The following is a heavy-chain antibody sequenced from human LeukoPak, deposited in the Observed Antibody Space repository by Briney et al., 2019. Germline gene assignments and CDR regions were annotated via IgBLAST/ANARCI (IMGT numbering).Heavy chain of an antibody. CDR3: ARDGAASMVRAGGAMDV. D-gene: IGHD3-10*01. CDR2: IHNSGIT. CDR1: GGSVNGGGYY. Sequence: SETLSLTCTVSGGSVNGGGYYWTWVRQHPGKGLEWLGCIHNSGITYYSPSLKGRITILIHTSNNHFSLRLTSLTAADTAVYYCARDGAASMVRAGGAMDVWGQGTSVTVSS. J-gene: IGHJ6*02. V-gene: IGHV4-31*03.